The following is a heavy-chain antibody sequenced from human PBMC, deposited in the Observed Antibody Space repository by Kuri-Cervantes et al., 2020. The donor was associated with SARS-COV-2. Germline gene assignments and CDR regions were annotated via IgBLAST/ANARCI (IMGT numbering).Heavy chain of an antibody. V-gene: IGHV4-34*01. CDR2: INDSGAT. Sequence: SETLSLTCAVYGGSFSGYQWSWIRQTPGMGLEWIGQINDSGATKYNPSLKSRVIVSMDKSKNQFSLKLSSVTAADTAVYYCARGVPGYWGQRSLVTVSS. CDR3: ARGVPGY. CDR1: GGSFSGYQ. D-gene: IGHD6-6*01. J-gene: IGHJ4*02.